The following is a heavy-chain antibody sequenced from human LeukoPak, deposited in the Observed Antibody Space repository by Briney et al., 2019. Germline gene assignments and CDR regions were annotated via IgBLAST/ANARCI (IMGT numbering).Heavy chain of an antibody. CDR1: GGSFSGYY. CDR3: ARRGRAAAGN. V-gene: IGHV4-34*01. CDR2: INHSGST. D-gene: IGHD6-13*01. J-gene: IGHJ4*02. Sequence: SETLSLTCAVYGGSFSGYYWSWIRQPPGKGLEWIGEINHSGSTNYNPSLKSRVTISVDTSKNQFSLKLSSVTAADTAVYYCARRGRAAAGNWGQGTLVTVSS.